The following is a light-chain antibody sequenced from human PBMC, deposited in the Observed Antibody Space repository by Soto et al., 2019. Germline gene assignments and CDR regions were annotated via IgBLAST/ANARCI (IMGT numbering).Light chain of an antibody. CDR2: DAS. Sequence: EIMLTQSPATPSLSPGERATLSCRASQSVSSYLARYQQKPGQAPRLLIYDASNRATGIPARFSGSGSGTDFTLTISSLEPEDFAVYYCQQRSNWPPWTLGHGTKVDIK. J-gene: IGKJ1*01. V-gene: IGKV3-11*01. CDR1: QSVSSY. CDR3: QQRSNWPPWT.